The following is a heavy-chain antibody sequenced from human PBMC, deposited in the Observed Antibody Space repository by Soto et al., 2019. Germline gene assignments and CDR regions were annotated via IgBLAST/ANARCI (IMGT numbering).Heavy chain of an antibody. Sequence: GGSLRVSCAASGFTFSRYGRHWVRQDPGKGLVWVSHINSDGTSTTYADSVKGRFTISRDNAKNTLYLQMNSLRAEDTAVYYCARPMYYYDSSGYSYVGAFDIWGQGTMVTVSS. CDR2: INSDGTST. CDR1: GFTFSRYG. CDR3: ARPMYYYDSSGYSYVGAFDI. D-gene: IGHD3-22*01. J-gene: IGHJ3*02. V-gene: IGHV3-74*01.